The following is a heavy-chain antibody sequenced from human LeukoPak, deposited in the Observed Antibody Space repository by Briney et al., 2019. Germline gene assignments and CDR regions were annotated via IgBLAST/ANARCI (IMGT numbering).Heavy chain of an antibody. CDR3: AKLPGSSSWPPKGVNTNYYYYYGMDV. Sequence: GGSLRLSCAASGFTFDDYAMHWVRQAPGKGLEWVSGISWNSGSIGYADSVKGRFTISRDNAKNSLYLQMNSLRAEDTALYYCAKLPGSSSWPPKGVNTNYYYYYGMDVWGQGTTVTVSS. J-gene: IGHJ6*02. D-gene: IGHD6-13*01. CDR1: GFTFDDYA. CDR2: ISWNSGSI. V-gene: IGHV3-9*01.